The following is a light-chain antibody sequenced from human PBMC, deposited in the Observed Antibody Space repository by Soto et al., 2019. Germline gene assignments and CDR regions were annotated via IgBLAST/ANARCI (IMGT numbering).Light chain of an antibody. V-gene: IGKV3-20*01. Sequence: EIVLTQSPGTLSLSPGERATLSCRTSQTVCSTYLARYQPKPGQAPRLLISGASNRATGIPDRFSGSGSVIYFTLTITRLEPHDFAVYSFHLYGGSPGFTFGPGTKVDIQ. CDR2: GAS. CDR3: HLYGGSPGFT. J-gene: IGKJ3*01. CDR1: QTVCSTY.